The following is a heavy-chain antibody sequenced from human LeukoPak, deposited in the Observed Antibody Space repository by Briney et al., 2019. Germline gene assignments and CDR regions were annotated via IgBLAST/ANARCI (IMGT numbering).Heavy chain of an antibody. D-gene: IGHD2-15*01. J-gene: IGHJ4*02. Sequence: GGSLRLSCAASGFTFRDYTMNWVRQSPGKGLEWVSAINKGGTFIKYADSVKGRFVVSRDNAKNTLYLQMNSLRAEDTALYYCAKAWWNSHLGFDCWGQGTLVTVSS. CDR1: GFTFRDYT. CDR2: INKGGTFI. CDR3: AKAWWNSHLGFDC. V-gene: IGHV3-21*04.